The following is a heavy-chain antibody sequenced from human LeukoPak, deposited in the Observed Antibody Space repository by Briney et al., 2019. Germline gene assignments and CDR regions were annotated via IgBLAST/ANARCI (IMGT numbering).Heavy chain of an antibody. Sequence: GGSLRLSCAASGFTFDGYAMHWVRLAPGKGLEWVSGITWNSGSIGYADSVKGRFTISRDNAKNSLYLRMNSLKPEDTALYYCAKASLGYCSGGTCYFEDWGQGAQGTVSS. D-gene: IGHD2-15*01. CDR2: ITWNSGSI. CDR3: AKASLGYCSGGTCYFED. CDR1: GFTFDGYA. V-gene: IGHV3-9*01. J-gene: IGHJ4*02.